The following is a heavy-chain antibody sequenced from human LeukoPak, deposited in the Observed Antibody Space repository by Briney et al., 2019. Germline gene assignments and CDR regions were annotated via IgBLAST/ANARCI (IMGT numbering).Heavy chain of an antibody. CDR2: ISSSGSTI. J-gene: IGHJ4*02. CDR3: ARDLIHDSSGYYPLDH. CDR1: GFTFSDYY. Sequence: GGSLRLSCAASGFTFSDYYMSWIRQAPGKGLEWVSYISSSGSTIYYADSVKGRFTISRDNAKNSLYLQMNTLRVEDTAVYYCARDLIHDSSGYYPLDHWGQGTLVTVSS. V-gene: IGHV3-11*01. D-gene: IGHD3-22*01.